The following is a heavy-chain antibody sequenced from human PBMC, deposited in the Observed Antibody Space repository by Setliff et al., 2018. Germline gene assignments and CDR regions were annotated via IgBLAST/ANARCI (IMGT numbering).Heavy chain of an antibody. Sequence: GGSLRLSCAASGFTFNSYSINWVRQAPGKGLEWVSSISSTGSYKPYADSVRGRFTISRDNAKNSVDLQMSSLRPEDTAIYFCVRGLSDRVIWFAFDYWGQGTLVTVSS. CDR1: GFTFNSYS. D-gene: IGHD3-10*01. CDR2: ISSTGSYK. V-gene: IGHV3-21*06. CDR3: VRGLSDRVIWFAFDY. J-gene: IGHJ4*02.